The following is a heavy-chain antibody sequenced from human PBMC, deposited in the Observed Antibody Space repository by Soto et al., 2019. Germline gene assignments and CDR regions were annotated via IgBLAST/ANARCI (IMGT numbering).Heavy chain of an antibody. D-gene: IGHD2-15*01. CDR2: ISSSSSTI. J-gene: IGHJ4*02. CDR3: ARDLVVVVAAH. CDR1: GFTFSSYS. Sequence: GGSLRLSCAASGFTFSSYSMNWVRQAPGKGLEWVSYISSSSSTIYYADSVKGRFTISRDNAKNSLYLQMNSLRAEDTAVYYCARDLVVVVAAHWGQGTLVTVSS. V-gene: IGHV3-48*01.